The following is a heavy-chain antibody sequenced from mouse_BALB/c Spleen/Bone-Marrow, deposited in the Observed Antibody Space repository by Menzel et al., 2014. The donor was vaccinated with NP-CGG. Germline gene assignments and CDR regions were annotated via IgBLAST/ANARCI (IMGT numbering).Heavy chain of an antibody. D-gene: IGHD2-4*01. CDR3: ARDYDYWYFDV. CDR2: INPSNGRT. Sequence: QVQLKESGAELAKPGASVKLSCKASGYTFTSYWMHWVKQRPGQGLEWIGEINPSNGRTNYNEKFKSKATLTVDKSSSTAYMQLSSLTSEDSAVYYCARDYDYWYFDVWGAGTTVTVSS. V-gene: IGHV1S81*02. J-gene: IGHJ1*01. CDR1: GYTFTSYW.